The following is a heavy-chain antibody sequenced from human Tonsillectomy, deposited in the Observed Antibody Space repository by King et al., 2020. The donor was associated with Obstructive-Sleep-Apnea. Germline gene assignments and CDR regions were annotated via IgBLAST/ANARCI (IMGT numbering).Heavy chain of an antibody. CDR3: AKDFRAAPGSNWFDP. CDR1: GFTFCSYA. Sequence: VQLVESGGGLVQPGGSLRLSCAASGFTFCSYAMSWVRQAPGKGLEWVSTISGCGGSTYPADSVKGRFTISRDNSKNTLYLQMNSLRAEDTAVYYCAKDFRAAPGSNWFDPWGQGTLVTVSS. D-gene: IGHD6-13*01. CDR2: ISGCGGST. V-gene: IGHV3-23*04. J-gene: IGHJ5*02.